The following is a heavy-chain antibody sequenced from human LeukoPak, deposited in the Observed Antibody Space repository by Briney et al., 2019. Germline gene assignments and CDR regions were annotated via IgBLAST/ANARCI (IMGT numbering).Heavy chain of an antibody. J-gene: IGHJ6*04. Sequence: PGRSLRLSCAASGFTFSSYGMHWVRQAPGKGLEWVAVISYDGSNKYYADSVKGRFTISRGNSKNTLYLQMNSLRAEDTAVYYCAKDLLLLWFGGNYYYYYGMDVWGKGTTVTVSS. CDR3: AKDLLLLWFGGNYYYYYGMDV. D-gene: IGHD3-10*01. CDR2: ISYDGSNK. V-gene: IGHV3-30*18. CDR1: GFTFSSYG.